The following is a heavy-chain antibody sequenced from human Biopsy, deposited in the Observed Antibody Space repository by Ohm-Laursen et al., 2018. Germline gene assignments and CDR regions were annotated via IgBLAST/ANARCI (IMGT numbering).Heavy chain of an antibody. D-gene: IGHD1-26*01. CDR2: IWDNGNNK. CDR1: GFDFSSYG. V-gene: IGHV3-33*01. Sequence: SLRLSCAASGFDFSSYGMHWVRQTPGKGLEWVALIWDNGNNKYYADSVNGRFTISRDDAKDTLYLEMNSLRAEDTAVYYCARDPIVGSKADGMDVWGQGTTVTVSS. J-gene: IGHJ6*02. CDR3: ARDPIVGSKADGMDV.